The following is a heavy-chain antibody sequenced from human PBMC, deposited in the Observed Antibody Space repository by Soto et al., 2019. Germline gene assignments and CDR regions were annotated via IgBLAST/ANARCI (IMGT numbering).Heavy chain of an antibody. J-gene: IGHJ1*01. CDR2: VNPSGGSA. Sequence: QVQLVQSGAEVKKPGASVKVSCKTSGYIFTAYSMHWVRQAPGQGLEWMGGVNPSGGSAHYAQSFEGRVTLTRDTSTSTFYMELSSLRCEDTAVYYCAREENCRGGTCYSEYFHHWGQGTLVTDSS. CDR1: GYIFTAYS. CDR3: AREENCRGGTCYSEYFHH. D-gene: IGHD2-15*01. V-gene: IGHV1-46*01.